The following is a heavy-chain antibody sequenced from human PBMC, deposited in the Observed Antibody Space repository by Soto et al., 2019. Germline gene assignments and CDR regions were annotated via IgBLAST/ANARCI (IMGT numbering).Heavy chain of an antibody. Sequence: ASVKVSCKASGYTFTSYDINWVRQATGQGLEWMGWMNPNSGNTGYAQKFQGRATMTRNTSISTAYMELSSLRSEDTAVYYCARDEKMDTITGFWYYYYGMDVWGQGTTVTVSS. J-gene: IGHJ6*02. V-gene: IGHV1-8*01. CDR2: MNPNSGNT. CDR3: ARDEKMDTITGFWYYYYGMDV. D-gene: IGHD5-18*01. CDR1: GYTFTSYD.